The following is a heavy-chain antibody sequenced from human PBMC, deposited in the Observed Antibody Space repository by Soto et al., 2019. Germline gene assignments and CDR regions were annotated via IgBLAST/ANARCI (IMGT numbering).Heavy chain of an antibody. Sequence: ASVKVSCKASGYTFTGYYMHWVRQAPGQGLEWMGWINPNSGGTNYAQKFQGWVTMTRDTSISTAYMELSRLRSDDTAVYYCARDDGIAAAGGAFDIWGQGTMVTVSS. CDR1: GYTFTGYY. V-gene: IGHV1-2*04. CDR3: ARDDGIAAAGGAFDI. D-gene: IGHD6-13*01. J-gene: IGHJ3*02. CDR2: INPNSGGT.